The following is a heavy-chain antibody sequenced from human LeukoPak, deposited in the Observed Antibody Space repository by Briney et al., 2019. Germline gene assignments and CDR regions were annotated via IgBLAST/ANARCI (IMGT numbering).Heavy chain of an antibody. CDR3: ARRANRFDY. V-gene: IGHV4-59*01. CDR1: GGSISSYY. J-gene: IGHJ4*02. D-gene: IGHD1-14*01. CDR2: IYYSGST. Sequence: SETLSLTCTVSGGSISSYYWSWLRQPPGKGLEWLGYIYYSGSTNYNPSLNSRVTISVDTSKNQFSLKLSSVTAADTAVYYCARRANRFDYWGQGTLVTVSS.